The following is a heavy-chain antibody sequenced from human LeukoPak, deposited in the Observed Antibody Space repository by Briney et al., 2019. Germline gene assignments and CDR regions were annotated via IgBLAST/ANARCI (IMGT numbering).Heavy chain of an antibody. J-gene: IGHJ5*02. CDR2: IYYSGST. CDR1: GGSISSSSYY. CDR3: ARLERSGYCSGGSCPNWFDP. D-gene: IGHD2-15*01. Sequence: SETLSLTCTVSGGSISSSSYYWGWIRQPPGKGLEWIGSIYYSGSTYYNPSLKSRVTISVDTSKNQFSLKLSSVTAADTAVYYCARLERSGYCSGGSCPNWFDPWGQGTLVTVSS. V-gene: IGHV4-39*01.